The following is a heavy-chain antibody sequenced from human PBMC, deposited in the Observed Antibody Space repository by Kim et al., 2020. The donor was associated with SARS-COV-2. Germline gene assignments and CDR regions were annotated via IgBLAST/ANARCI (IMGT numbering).Heavy chain of an antibody. V-gene: IGHV3-23*01. J-gene: IGHJ6*02. Sequence: SGKGRFTISRDNSKNTLYLQMNSLRAEDTAVYYCAKEVLTGYYYYYGMDVWGQGTTVTVSS. D-gene: IGHD3-9*01. CDR3: AKEVLTGYYYYYGMDV.